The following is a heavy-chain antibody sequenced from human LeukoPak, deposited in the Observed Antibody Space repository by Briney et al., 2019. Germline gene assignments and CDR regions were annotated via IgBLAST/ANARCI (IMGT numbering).Heavy chain of an antibody. Sequence: PGGSLRLSCAASGFTFDDYGMSWVRQAPGKGLEWVSGINWNGGSTGYADSVKGRFTISRDNAKNSLYLQMNSLRAEDTALYYCARDPRSGGYSSFDYWGQGTLVTVSS. CDR1: GFTFDDYG. CDR3: ARDPRSGGYSSFDY. J-gene: IGHJ4*02. CDR2: INWNGGST. D-gene: IGHD1-26*01. V-gene: IGHV3-20*04.